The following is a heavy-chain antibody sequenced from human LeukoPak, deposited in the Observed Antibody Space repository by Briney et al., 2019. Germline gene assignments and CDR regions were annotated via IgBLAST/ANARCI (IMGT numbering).Heavy chain of an antibody. CDR3: AREAYCSGGSCSLSTYYYYYMDV. CDR1: GLTFSSYE. CDR2: ISSSGSTI. D-gene: IGHD2-15*01. Sequence: GGSLRLSCAASGLTFSSYEMNWVRQAPGKGLEWVSYISSSGSTIYYADSVKGRFTISRDNAKNSLYLQMNSLRAEDTAVYYCAREAYCSGGSCSLSTYYYYYMDVWGKGTTVTVSS. V-gene: IGHV3-48*03. J-gene: IGHJ6*03.